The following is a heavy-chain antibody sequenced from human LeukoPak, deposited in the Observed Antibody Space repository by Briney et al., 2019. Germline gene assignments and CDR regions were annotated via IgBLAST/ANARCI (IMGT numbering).Heavy chain of an antibody. D-gene: IGHD5-18*01. J-gene: IGHJ4*02. Sequence: GGSLRLSCAASGFTFSSYNMDWVRQAPGKGLERVSYISSSSATIYYADSMKGRFTISRDNAKNSLYLQMNSLRAEDTAIYYCARDRSGGYSYTFDYWGQGTLVTVSS. V-gene: IGHV3-48*01. CDR2: ISSSSATI. CDR1: GFTFSSYN. CDR3: ARDRSGGYSYTFDY.